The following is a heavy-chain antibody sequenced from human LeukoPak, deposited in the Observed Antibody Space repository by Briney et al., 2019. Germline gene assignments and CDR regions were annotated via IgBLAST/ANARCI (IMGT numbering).Heavy chain of an antibody. V-gene: IGHV1-8*01. J-gene: IGHJ4*02. CDR2: MNPNSGNT. D-gene: IGHD6-19*01. Sequence: VASVKVSCKASGYTFTSYDINWVRQATGQGLEWMGWMNPNSGNTGYAQKFQGRVTMTRNTSISTAYMELSSLRSDDTAVYYCAREPAVAGTDGNTPFDYWGQGTLVTVSS. CDR1: GYTFTSYD. CDR3: AREPAVAGTDGNTPFDY.